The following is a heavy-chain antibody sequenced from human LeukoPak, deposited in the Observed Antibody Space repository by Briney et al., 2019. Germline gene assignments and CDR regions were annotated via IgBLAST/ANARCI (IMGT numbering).Heavy chain of an antibody. J-gene: IGHJ4*02. CDR2: INHSGST. CDR1: GGSFSGYY. D-gene: IGHD6-19*01. V-gene: IGHV4-34*01. CDR3: ARREYSSGSSYYFDY. Sequence: PSETLSLTCAVYGGSFSGYYWSWIRQPPGKGLEWIGEINHSGSTNYNPSLKSRVTISVDTSKNQFSLKPSSVTAADTAVYYCARREYSSGSSYYFDYWGQGTLVTVSP.